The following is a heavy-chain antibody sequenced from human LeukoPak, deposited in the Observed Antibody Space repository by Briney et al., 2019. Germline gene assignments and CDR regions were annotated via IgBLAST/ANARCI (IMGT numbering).Heavy chain of an antibody. J-gene: IGHJ5*02. D-gene: IGHD6-6*01. CDR2: IYYSGST. V-gene: IGHV4-39*01. Sequence: TSETLSLTCTVSGGSISSSSYYWGWIRQPPGKGLEGIGSIYYSGSTYYNPSLKSRVTISVDTSKNQSSLKLSSVTAADTAVYYCARQAARPGDNWFDPWGQGTLVTVSS. CDR1: GGSISSSSYY. CDR3: ARQAARPGDNWFDP.